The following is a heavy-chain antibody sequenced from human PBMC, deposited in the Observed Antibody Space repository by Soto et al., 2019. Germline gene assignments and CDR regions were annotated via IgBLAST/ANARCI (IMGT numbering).Heavy chain of an antibody. CDR3: ARPAYCGGNNCHKGPGIDAFDI. Sequence: GESLKISCVGSGYSFSAFWIAWVRQMPGKGLEWMGVINPKDSETTYGPAFRGQVTFSADKSITTTYLHWSSLKASDTAMYYCARPAYCGGNNCHKGPGIDAFDIWGQGTMVTVSS. CDR2: INPKDSET. V-gene: IGHV5-51*01. D-gene: IGHD2-21*01. CDR1: GYSFSAFW. J-gene: IGHJ3*02.